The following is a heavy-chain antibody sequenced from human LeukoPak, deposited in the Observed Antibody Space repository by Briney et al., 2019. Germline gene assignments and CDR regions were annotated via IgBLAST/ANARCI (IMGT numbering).Heavy chain of an antibody. CDR3: ARSWDYDSSGYYFDY. CDR2: IIPIFGTA. J-gene: IGHJ4*02. D-gene: IGHD3-22*01. V-gene: IGHV1-69*13. CDR1: GGTFSSYA. Sequence: ASVKVSCKASGGTFSSYAISWVRQAPGQGLEWMGGIIPIFGTANYAQKFQGRVTITADESMSTAYMELSSLRSEDTAVYYCARSWDYDSSGYYFDYWGQGTLVTVSS.